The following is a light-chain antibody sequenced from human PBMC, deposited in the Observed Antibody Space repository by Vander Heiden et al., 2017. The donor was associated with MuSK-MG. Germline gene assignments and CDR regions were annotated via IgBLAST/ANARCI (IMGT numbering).Light chain of an antibody. CDR3: TSYAGSNSVL. CDR2: EVS. V-gene: IGLV2-8*01. J-gene: IGLJ2*01. CDR1: SSYIGGYDF. Sequence: QSALTQPPSASGSPGHSVTISCTGTSSYIGGYDFVSWYQLFPGKAPKLILYEVSKRPSGVPDRFSGSKSGSTASLTVSRLQDEDEGDYYCTSYAGSNSVLFGGGTKLTVL.